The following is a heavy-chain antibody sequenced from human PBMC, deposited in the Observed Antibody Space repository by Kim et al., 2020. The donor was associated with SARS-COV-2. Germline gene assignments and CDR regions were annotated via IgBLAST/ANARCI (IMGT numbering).Heavy chain of an antibody. CDR3: ARGEISGSHSFGYFDY. CDR1: GDTFSDFA. CDR2: IIPIFGTV. D-gene: IGHD1-26*01. V-gene: IGHV1-69*13. Sequence: SVKVSCKASGDTFSDFAVNWVRQAPGQGLEWMGGIIPIFGTVNYAQKFRGRVTITAGASSNTAYMEISSLRSDDTAVYYCARGEISGSHSFGYFDYWGQGTLVTVSS. J-gene: IGHJ4*02.